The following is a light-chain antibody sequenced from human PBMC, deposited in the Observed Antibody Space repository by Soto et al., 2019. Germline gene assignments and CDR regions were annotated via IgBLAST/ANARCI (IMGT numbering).Light chain of an antibody. J-gene: IGKJ5*01. CDR1: QSISSL. V-gene: IGKV3-15*01. CDR3: QQYYDWPIT. CDR2: SAS. Sequence: EIVLTQSTATLFVSPGERATLSCRASQSISSLLAWYQQKPGQAPRLLIYSASTRASGIPARFSGSGSGADFTLTISSLQSEDFAVYYCQQYYDWPITFGQGTRLEIK.